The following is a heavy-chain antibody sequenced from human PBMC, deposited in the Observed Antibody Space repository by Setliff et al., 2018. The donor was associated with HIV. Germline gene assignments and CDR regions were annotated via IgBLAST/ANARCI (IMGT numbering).Heavy chain of an antibody. J-gene: IGHJ4*02. CDR2: ISSSSSYT. D-gene: IGHD3-22*01. V-gene: IGHV3-21*05. CDR1: GFTFSSYG. Sequence: WGSLRLSCAASGFTFSSYGMHWVRQAPGKGLEWVSYISSSSSYTNYADSVKGRFTISRDNAKITLYLQMNSLRAEDTAVYYCARASYYYDSSGWVDYWGQGTLVTVSS. CDR3: ARASYYYDSSGWVDY.